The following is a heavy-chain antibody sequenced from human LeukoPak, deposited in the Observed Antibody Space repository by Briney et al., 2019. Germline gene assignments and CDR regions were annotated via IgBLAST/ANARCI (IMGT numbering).Heavy chain of an antibody. Sequence: GSSLRLSCAVSGLTFDDYAMHWVRQAPRRGLEWVSGISWNSGSIGYADSVKGRFTISRDNAKISLYLQMNSLRAEDTALYYCAKDISVGATTSVFDYWGQGTLVTVSS. V-gene: IGHV3-9*01. CDR2: ISWNSGSI. J-gene: IGHJ4*02. CDR3: AKDISVGATTSVFDY. CDR1: GLTFDDYA. D-gene: IGHD1-26*01.